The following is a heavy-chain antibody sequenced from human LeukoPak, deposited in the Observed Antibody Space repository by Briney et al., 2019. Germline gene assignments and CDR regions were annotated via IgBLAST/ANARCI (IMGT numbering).Heavy chain of an antibody. Sequence: SETLSLTCTVSGGSIRTYYWSWIRQPAGKGLEWIGRIYTSGSSNYNTPLKSRVTMSADTSKNQFSLKLSSVTAADTAVYYCARENEPAARSFDYWGQGTLVTVSS. CDR1: GGSIRTYY. CDR2: IYTSGSS. D-gene: IGHD6-6*01. V-gene: IGHV4-4*07. J-gene: IGHJ4*02. CDR3: ARENEPAARSFDY.